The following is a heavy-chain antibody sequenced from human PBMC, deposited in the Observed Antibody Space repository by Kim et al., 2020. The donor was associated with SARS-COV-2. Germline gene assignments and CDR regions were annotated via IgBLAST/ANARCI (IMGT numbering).Heavy chain of an antibody. CDR3: AKSRTDTGSGYVFSS. V-gene: IGHV5-10-1*01. Sequence: GESLKISCRDSAFTSSIHWVSWVRQMPGKGLEWMGRIDPGDSYTRYNPSFQGHVTISVDKSISTAYLQWNSLKASDTAMYYCAKSRTDTGSGYVFSSWGQGTLVTVSS. J-gene: IGHJ5*02. CDR1: AFTSSIHW. CDR2: IDPGDSYT. D-gene: IGHD3-10*02.